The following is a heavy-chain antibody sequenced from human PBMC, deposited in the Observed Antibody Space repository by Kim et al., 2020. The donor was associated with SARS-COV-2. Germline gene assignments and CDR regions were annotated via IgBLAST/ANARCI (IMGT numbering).Heavy chain of an antibody. Sequence: RVTISVDTSKNQFSLKLSSVTAADTAVYYCARPRIGYIAVAGTSSWFDPWGQGTLVTVSS. J-gene: IGHJ5*02. D-gene: IGHD6-19*01. CDR3: ARPRIGYIAVAGTSSWFDP. V-gene: IGHV4-39*01.